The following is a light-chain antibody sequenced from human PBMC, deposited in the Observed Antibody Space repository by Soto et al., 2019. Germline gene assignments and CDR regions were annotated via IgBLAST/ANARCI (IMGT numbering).Light chain of an antibody. Sequence: VLTQPPSVSGAPGQTVTISCTGSSSNIGARYDVHWYQQLPGTAPKLLIYGNNNRPSGVPDRISGSKSDTSASLAITGLQAEDEADYYCQSYDSTLSGYVFGTGTKVTVL. CDR1: SSNIGARYD. CDR2: GNN. J-gene: IGLJ1*01. V-gene: IGLV1-40*01. CDR3: QSYDSTLSGYV.